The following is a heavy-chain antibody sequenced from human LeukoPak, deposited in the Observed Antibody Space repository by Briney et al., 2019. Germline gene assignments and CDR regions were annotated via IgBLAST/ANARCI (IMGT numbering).Heavy chain of an antibody. D-gene: IGHD3-22*01. CDR1: AGSISSSSYY. CDR2: IYYSGST. J-gene: IGHJ4*02. Sequence: SQTLSLTCTVSAGSISSSSYYWGWIRQPPGKGLEWIGSIYYSGSTYYSPSLKSRVTISVDTSKNQFSLKLSSVTAADTAVYYCARQNYYDSSGFDYWGQGTLVTVSS. CDR3: ARQNYYDSSGFDY. V-gene: IGHV4-39*01.